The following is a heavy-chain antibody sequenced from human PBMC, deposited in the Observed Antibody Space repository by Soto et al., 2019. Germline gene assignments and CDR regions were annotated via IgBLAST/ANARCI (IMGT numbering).Heavy chain of an antibody. CDR1: GLSFSDSA. D-gene: IGHD2-8*01. CDR3: ARCQKNLHY. Sequence: EVQLLESGGGLVQPGGSLRLSCAASGLSFSDSAMGWVRQAPGMGLEWVSTISSDGARVYYADSVQGRFTFSRDNSKNMLYLQMNSLSAEDTAVYYCARCQKNLHYWGQGTLVTVSS. V-gene: IGHV3-23*01. CDR2: ISSDGARV. J-gene: IGHJ4*02.